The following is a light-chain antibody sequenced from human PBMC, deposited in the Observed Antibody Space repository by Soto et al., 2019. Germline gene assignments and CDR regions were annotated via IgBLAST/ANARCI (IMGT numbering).Light chain of an antibody. J-gene: IGKJ4*01. V-gene: IGKV1-33*01. CDR2: DAS. CDR3: QQYDNLPLT. CDR1: QDISNY. Sequence: IHMTQTPSSLSASVGHTVTITCQASQDISNYLDWYQQKQGKAPKFLIYDASNLETGVPSRFSGSGSGTDFTFTISSLQPEDIATYYCQQYDNLPLTFGGGTKVDI.